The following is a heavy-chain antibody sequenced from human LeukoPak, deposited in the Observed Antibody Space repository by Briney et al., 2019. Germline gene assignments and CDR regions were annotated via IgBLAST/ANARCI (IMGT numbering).Heavy chain of an antibody. D-gene: IGHD3-22*01. CDR2: FYYSGST. Sequence: SETLSLTCTVSGGSISSGSYFWGWIRQPPGMGLQWIGSFYYSGSTYYSPSLKSRLTISVDTSKNQFSLKLSSVTAADTAVYYCARQSCHSSGHYYAGLFDIWGQGTMVTVSS. CDR1: GGSISSGSYF. V-gene: IGHV4-39*01. CDR3: ARQSCHSSGHYYAGLFDI. J-gene: IGHJ3*02.